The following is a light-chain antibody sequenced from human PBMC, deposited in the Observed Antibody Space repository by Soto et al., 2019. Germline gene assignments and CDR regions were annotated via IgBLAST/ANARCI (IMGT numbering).Light chain of an antibody. J-gene: IGKJ3*01. CDR2: WAS. Sequence: DIVMTQSPDSLAVSLGERATINCKSSQSVLYNSNNKNHLAWYQQKPGQPPKLLIYWASTRESGVPDRFSGSGSGTDFTLTISSLQAEDVAVYFCHQYYSIPITFGPGTKVDIK. CDR3: HQYYSIPIT. V-gene: IGKV4-1*01. CDR1: QSVLYNSNNKNH.